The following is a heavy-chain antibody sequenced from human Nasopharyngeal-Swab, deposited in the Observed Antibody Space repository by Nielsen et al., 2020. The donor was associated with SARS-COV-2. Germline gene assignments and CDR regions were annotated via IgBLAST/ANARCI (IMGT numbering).Heavy chain of an antibody. CDR3: ARGRYNPY. V-gene: IGHV3-11*06. CDR1: GFPFSEYY. Sequence: GESLKISCTASGFPFSEYYMSWVRQAPGKGLEWVSYIHSVSSFTDYADSVKGRFTISRDNDKNTLYLQMNSLRAEDTAVYYCARGRYNPYWGQGTLVTVAS. J-gene: IGHJ4*02. D-gene: IGHD1-14*01. CDR2: IHSVSSFT.